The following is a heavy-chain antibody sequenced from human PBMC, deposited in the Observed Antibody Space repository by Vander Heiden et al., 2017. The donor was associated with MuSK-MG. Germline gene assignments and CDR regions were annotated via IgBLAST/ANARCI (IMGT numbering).Heavy chain of an antibody. D-gene: IGHD3-16*01. CDR3: AIILRTLSAFDI. CDR2: IIPILGIA. J-gene: IGHJ3*02. Sequence: QVQLVQSGAEVKKPGSSVQVSCKASGGTFSSSAISWVRQAPGKGLEWMGRIIPILGIANYAQKFQGRVTITADKSTSTAYMELSSLRTEDTAVYYCAIILRTLSAFDIWGQGTMVTVSS. CDR1: GGTFSSSA. V-gene: IGHV1-69*04.